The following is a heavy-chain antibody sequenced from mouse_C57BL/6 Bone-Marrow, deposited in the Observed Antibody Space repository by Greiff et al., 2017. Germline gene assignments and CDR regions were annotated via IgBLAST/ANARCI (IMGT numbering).Heavy chain of an antibody. J-gene: IGHJ2*01. CDR3: ARWGTVVAD. V-gene: IGHV1-52*01. CDR2: IDPSDSET. D-gene: IGHD1-1*01. Sequence: VQLQQSGAELVRPGSSVKLSCKASGYTFTSYWMHWVKQRPIQGLEWIGNIDPSDSETHYNQKFKDKATLTVDKSSSTAYMQLSSLTSEDSAVYYCARWGTVVADWGQGTTLTVSS. CDR1: GYTFTSYW.